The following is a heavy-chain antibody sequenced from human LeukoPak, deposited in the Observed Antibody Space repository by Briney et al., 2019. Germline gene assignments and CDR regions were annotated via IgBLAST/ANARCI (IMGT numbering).Heavy chain of an antibody. CDR1: GGSFSGYY. Sequence: SETLSLTCAVYGGSFSGYYWSWIRQPPGKGLEWIGEINHSGSTNYNPSLKSRVTISVDTSKNQLSLKLSSVTAADTAVYYCARGGGGWYLDYWGQGTLVTVSS. CDR2: INHSGST. V-gene: IGHV4-34*01. CDR3: ARGGGGWYLDY. D-gene: IGHD3-16*01. J-gene: IGHJ4*02.